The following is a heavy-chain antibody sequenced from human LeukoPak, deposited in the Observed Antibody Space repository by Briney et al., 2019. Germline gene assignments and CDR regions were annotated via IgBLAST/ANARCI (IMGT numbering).Heavy chain of an antibody. V-gene: IGHV3-9*01. J-gene: IGHJ4*02. D-gene: IGHD6-13*01. CDR3: AKDVYSSSWYYFHY. CDR1: GFTFDDYA. Sequence: GGSLRLSCAASGFTFDDYAMHWVRQAPGKGLEWVPGISWNSGSIGYADSVKGRFTIPRDNAKNSLYLQMNSLRAEDTALYYCAKDVYSSSWYYFHYWGQGTLVTVSS. CDR2: ISWNSGSI.